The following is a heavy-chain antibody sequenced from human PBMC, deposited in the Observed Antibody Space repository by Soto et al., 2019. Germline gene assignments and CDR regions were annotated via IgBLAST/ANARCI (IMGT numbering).Heavy chain of an antibody. CDR2: VNPILSMS. V-gene: IGHV1-69*04. Sequence: QVQLVQSGTEVKRPGSSVKVSCKASGDTFNFYSINWVRQAPGLGLEWMGRVNPILSMSNYAQRFQGRVTMTADKSTSTAYMELIGLRSDDTAIYYCATSYGSGYRAFDYWGQGALVTVSS. J-gene: IGHJ4*02. D-gene: IGHD3-10*01. CDR3: ATSYGSGYRAFDY. CDR1: GDTFNFYS.